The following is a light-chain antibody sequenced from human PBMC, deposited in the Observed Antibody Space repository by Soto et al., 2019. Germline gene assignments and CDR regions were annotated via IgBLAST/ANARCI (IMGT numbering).Light chain of an antibody. V-gene: IGKV1-5*03. J-gene: IGKJ2*01. CDR1: QSIGSG. CDR2: KAS. CDR3: LQYHSYPYT. Sequence: DIQMTQSPSTLSASVGDRVTITCRASQSIGSGLAWYQQKPGKAPTVLIYKASSLQSGVPSRFSGSGSGTDFTLTISSLQPDDFATYYCLQYHSYPYTFGQGTKLEIK.